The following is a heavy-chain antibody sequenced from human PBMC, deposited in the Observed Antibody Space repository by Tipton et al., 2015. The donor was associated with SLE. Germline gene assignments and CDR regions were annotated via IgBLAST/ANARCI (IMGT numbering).Heavy chain of an antibody. CDR3: ARGLYDHIWGSRLYYFES. J-gene: IGHJ4*02. Sequence: GLVKPSETLSLTCTISGGSINDHFWSWLRQPPGKGLEWIGHVSYTGSARYNPSLNSRVTISVDTSKNQFSLKMTSVTTADTAVYYCARGLYDHIWGSRLYYFESWGLGRLVAVSS. D-gene: IGHD3-16*01. CDR1: GGSINDHF. V-gene: IGHV4-59*11. CDR2: VSYTGSA.